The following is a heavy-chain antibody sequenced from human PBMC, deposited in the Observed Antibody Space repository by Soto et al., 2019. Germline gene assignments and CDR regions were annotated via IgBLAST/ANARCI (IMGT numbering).Heavy chain of an antibody. J-gene: IGHJ3*01. CDR3: AREIKRITIFGGDAFDL. CDR1: GGTFSSYA. Sequence: QVQLVQSGAEVKKPGSSVKVSCKASGGTFSSYAISWVRQAPGQGLEWMGGIIPIFGTANYAQKFQGRVTITADESTSQAYMELSSLRSEDTAVYYCAREIKRITIFGGDAFDLWGQGTMVTVSS. D-gene: IGHD3-3*01. CDR2: IIPIFGTA. V-gene: IGHV1-69*01.